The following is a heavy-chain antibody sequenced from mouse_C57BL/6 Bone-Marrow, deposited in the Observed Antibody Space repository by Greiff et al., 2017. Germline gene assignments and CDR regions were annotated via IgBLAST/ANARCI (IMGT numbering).Heavy chain of an antibody. Sequence: QVQLQQPGAELVMPGASVKLSCKASGYTFTSYWMHWVKQRPGQGLEWIGEIDPSDSYTNYNQKFKGKSTLTVDKSSSTAYMQLSSLTSEDSAVYYCARRGLLNAMDYGGQGTAVTV. D-gene: IGHD2-3*01. CDR3: ARRGLLNAMDY. J-gene: IGHJ4*01. CDR1: GYTFTSYW. V-gene: IGHV1-69*01. CDR2: IDPSDSYT.